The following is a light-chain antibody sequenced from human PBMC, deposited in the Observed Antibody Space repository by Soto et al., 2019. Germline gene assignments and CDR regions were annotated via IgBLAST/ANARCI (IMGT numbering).Light chain of an antibody. Sequence: DIQMTQSPSTLSGSVGDRVTITCRASQTISSWLAWYQQKPGKAPKLLIYKASTLKSGVPSRFSGGGSGTEFTLTISSLQPDDFATYYCQQYYSFPRTFGQGTKVDIK. V-gene: IGKV1-5*03. CDR3: QQYYSFPRT. J-gene: IGKJ1*01. CDR2: KAS. CDR1: QTISSW.